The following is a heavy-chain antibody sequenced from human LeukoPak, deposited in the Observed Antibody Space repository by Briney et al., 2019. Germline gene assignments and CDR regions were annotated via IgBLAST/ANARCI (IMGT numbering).Heavy chain of an antibody. V-gene: IGHV4-39*07. CDR1: GGSISSSSYY. J-gene: IGHJ4*02. Sequence: SETLSLTCTVSGGSISSSSYYWGWIRQPPGKGLEWIGSIYYSGSTYYNPSLKSRVTISVDTSKNQLSLKLSSVTAADTAVYYCARESSGWYAAATNDYWGQGTLVTVSS. CDR3: ARESSGWYAAATNDY. D-gene: IGHD6-19*01. CDR2: IYYSGST.